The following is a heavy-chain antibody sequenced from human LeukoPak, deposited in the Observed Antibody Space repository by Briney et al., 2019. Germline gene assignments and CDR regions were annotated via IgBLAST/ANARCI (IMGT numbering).Heavy chain of an antibody. CDR2: IWYDGSNK. CDR1: AFSFTTHY. D-gene: IGHD4-17*01. J-gene: IGHJ6*02. CDR3: ARDRYGDQGSYYYGMDV. V-gene: IGHV3-33*08. Sequence: PGESLRLSCVASAFSFTTHYMSWVRQAPGKGLEWVAVIWYDGSNKYYADSVKGRFTISRDNSKNTLYLQMNSLRAEDTAVYYCARDRYGDQGSYYYGMDVWGQGTTVTVSS.